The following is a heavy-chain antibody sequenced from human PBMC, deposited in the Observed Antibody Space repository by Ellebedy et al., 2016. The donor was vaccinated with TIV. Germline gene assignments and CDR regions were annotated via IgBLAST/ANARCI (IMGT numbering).Heavy chain of an antibody. D-gene: IGHD6-19*01. J-gene: IGHJ4*02. CDR1: GFTFSSYY. CDR2: ISGNGGRT. V-gene: IGHV3-23*01. CDR3: AKGSQWLGRTCYDY. Sequence: GESLKISCAASGFTFSSYYMSWVRQAPGKGLEWVSRISGNGGRTDYADSVKGRFTISRDNSNNALYLQMNSLRAEDTAVYYCAKGSQWLGRTCYDYWGQGTLVTVSS.